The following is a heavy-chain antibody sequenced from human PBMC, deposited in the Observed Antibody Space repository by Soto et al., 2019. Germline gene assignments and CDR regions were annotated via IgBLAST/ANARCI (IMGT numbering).Heavy chain of an antibody. D-gene: IGHD4-4*01. CDR3: ARGASNWQYFDY. Sequence: SETLSLTCTVSEGSIRGYYWSWIRQPPGKGLEWIGYFHYTGISNYNSSLKSRVTMSLDTSKNQFSLKLSSVSAADTAIYYCARGASNWQYFDYWGQGALVPVSS. J-gene: IGHJ4*02. V-gene: IGHV4-59*01. CDR1: EGSIRGYY. CDR2: FHYTGIS.